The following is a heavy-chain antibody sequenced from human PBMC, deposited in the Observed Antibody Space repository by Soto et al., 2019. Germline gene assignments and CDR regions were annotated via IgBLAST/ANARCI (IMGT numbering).Heavy chain of an antibody. D-gene: IGHD3-22*01. CDR1: GYTFSDYT. V-gene: IGHV1-69*13. CDR2: IVPIFGKP. Sequence: SVKVSCKASGYTFSDYTISCVRQAPGQGLEWMGGIVPIFGKPTYTQKFQGRVTITADESTTTAYMELSSLRSEDTATYYCARGKDGSDYYFDSWGQGTLVTVSS. J-gene: IGHJ4*02. CDR3: ARGKDGSDYYFDS.